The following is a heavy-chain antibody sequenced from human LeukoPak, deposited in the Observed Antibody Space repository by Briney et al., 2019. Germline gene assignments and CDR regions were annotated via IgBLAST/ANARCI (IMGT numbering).Heavy chain of an antibody. D-gene: IGHD4-17*01. Sequence: IPSETLSLTCAVYGGSFSGYYWSWIRRPPGKGLEWIGEINHSGSTNYNPSLKSRVTISVDTSKNQFSLKLSSVTAADTAVYYCARFDYGDYYFDYWGQGTLVTVSS. CDR2: INHSGST. V-gene: IGHV4-34*01. CDR1: GGSFSGYY. J-gene: IGHJ4*02. CDR3: ARFDYGDYYFDY.